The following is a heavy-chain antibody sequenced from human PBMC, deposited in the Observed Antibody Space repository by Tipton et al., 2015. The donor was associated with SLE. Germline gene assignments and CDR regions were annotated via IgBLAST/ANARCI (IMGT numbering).Heavy chain of an antibody. CDR2: MFSSGNT. Sequence: GLVKPSETLSLTCTVSGGSISSSSYYWGWIRQSPGKGLEWIGSMFSSGNTYSNPSLRSRLTIAADTSKNQFSLKLSSVTAADTALYYCARSDGLGSHFDHWGQGTLVTVSS. J-gene: IGHJ4*02. V-gene: IGHV4-39*07. D-gene: IGHD6-19*01. CDR1: GGSISSSSYY. CDR3: ARSDGLGSHFDH.